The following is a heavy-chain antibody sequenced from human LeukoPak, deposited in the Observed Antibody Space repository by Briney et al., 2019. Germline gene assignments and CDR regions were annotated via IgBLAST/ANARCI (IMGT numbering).Heavy chain of an antibody. CDR2: ISSSGTTI. Sequence: GGSLRLSCAASGFTFSSYEMDWVRQAPGKGLEWVSYISSSGTTIYYADSVKGRFTISRDNAKNSLYLQMNSLRAEDTAVYYCARESWELKYWGQGTQVTVSS. J-gene: IGHJ4*02. CDR1: GFTFSSYE. D-gene: IGHD1-26*01. V-gene: IGHV3-48*03. CDR3: ARESWELKY.